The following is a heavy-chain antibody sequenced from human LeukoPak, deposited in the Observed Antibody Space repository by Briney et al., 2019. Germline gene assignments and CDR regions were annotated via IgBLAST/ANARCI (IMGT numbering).Heavy chain of an antibody. J-gene: IGHJ4*02. V-gene: IGHV1-24*01. CDR1: GHSLSEIS. CDR3: SIRLRFLEWLAPGDY. D-gene: IGHD3-3*01. Sequence: ASVTVSCKVSGHSLSEISMDWVRQAPGKGLEWVGNFVPEHGETVYAQNFQGRVTMSNDTSTETAYMELSSLRSDDTAVYYCSIRLRFLEWLAPGDYWGQGSPVTVSS. CDR2: FVPEHGET.